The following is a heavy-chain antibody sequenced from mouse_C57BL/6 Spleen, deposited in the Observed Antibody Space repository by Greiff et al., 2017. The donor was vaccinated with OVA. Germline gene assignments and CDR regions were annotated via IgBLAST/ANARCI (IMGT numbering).Heavy chain of an antibody. CDR1: GYTFTDYE. CDR2: IDPETGGT. J-gene: IGHJ1*03. D-gene: IGHD3-1*01. CDR3: TRGGLTYWYFDV. Sequence: VQGVESGAELVRPGASVTLSCKASGYTFTDYEMHWVKQTPVHGLEWIGAIDPETGGTAYNQKFKGKAILTADKSSSTAYMELRSLTSEDSAVYYCTRGGLTYWYFDVWGTGTTVTVSS. V-gene: IGHV1-15*01.